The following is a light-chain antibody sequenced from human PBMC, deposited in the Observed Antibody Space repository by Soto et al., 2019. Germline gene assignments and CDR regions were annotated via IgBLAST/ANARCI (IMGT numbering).Light chain of an antibody. V-gene: IGKV1-5*03. J-gene: IGKJ1*01. Sequence: DIQMTQSPSTLSASVGDRVTITCRASQSIGRWLAWYQQKAGKAPKVLIYAASSLESGVPSRFSGSGSGTEFTLTISSLQPDDFATYYCQQYESYWTFGQGTKVEIK. CDR3: QQYESYWT. CDR2: AAS. CDR1: QSIGRW.